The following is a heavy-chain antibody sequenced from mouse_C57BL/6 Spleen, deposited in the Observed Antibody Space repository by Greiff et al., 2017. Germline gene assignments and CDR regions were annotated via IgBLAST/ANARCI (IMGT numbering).Heavy chain of an antibody. Sequence: VQLQQSGPELVKPGASVKISCKASGYTFTDYYMNWVKQSHGKSLEWIGDINPNNGGTSYNQKFKGKATLTVDKSSSTAYMELRSLTSEDSAVYYCARGGGRDYFDYWAKAPLSQSPQ. V-gene: IGHV1-26*01. J-gene: IGHJ2*01. CDR2: INPNNGGT. CDR1: GYTFTDYY. D-gene: IGHD1-1*02. CDR3: ARGGGRDYFDY.